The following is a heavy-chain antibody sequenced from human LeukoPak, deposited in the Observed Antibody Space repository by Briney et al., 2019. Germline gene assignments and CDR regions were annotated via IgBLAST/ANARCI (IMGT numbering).Heavy chain of an antibody. Sequence: PGGSLRLSCAASGFTLSSYAMSWVRQAPGKGLEWVSAISDTGNTYHADSVKGRFTISRDSSKNTLFLQMTRLRPEDAAVYYCARGARMITFGGVIVQDDAFDIWGQGTMVTVSS. J-gene: IGHJ3*02. CDR1: GFTLSSYA. D-gene: IGHD3-16*02. CDR2: ISDTGNT. V-gene: IGHV3-23*01. CDR3: ARGARMITFGGVIVQDDAFDI.